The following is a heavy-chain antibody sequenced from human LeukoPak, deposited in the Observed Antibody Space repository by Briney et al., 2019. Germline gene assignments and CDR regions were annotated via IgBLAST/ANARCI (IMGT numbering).Heavy chain of an antibody. Sequence: GGSLRLSCVVSGFTFSNYAMHWVRQSPGKGLEYVSAISSNGGSTYYANSVKGRFTISRDNSKNTLYLQMGSLRAEDTAVYYCANPGIGYFDYWGQGTLVTVSS. CDR1: GFTFSNYA. CDR2: ISSNGGST. CDR3: ANPGIGYFDY. J-gene: IGHJ4*02. D-gene: IGHD6-13*01. V-gene: IGHV3-64*01.